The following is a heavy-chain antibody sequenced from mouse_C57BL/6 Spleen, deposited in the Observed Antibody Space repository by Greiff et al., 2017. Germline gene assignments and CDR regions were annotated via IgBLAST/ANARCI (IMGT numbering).Heavy chain of an antibody. CDR2: IDPETGGT. J-gene: IGHJ3*01. CDR3: TRGPSSGFAY. CDR1: GYTFTDYE. D-gene: IGHD6-1*01. Sequence: QVQLKQSGAELVRPGASVTLSYKASGYTFTDYEMHWVKQTPVHGLEWIGAIDPETGGTAYNQKFKGKAILTADKSSSTAYMELRSLTSEDSAVYYCTRGPSSGFAYWGQGTLVTVSA. V-gene: IGHV1-15*01.